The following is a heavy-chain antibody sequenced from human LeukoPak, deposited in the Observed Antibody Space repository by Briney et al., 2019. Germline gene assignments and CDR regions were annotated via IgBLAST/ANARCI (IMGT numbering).Heavy chain of an antibody. Sequence: PGGSLRLSCAASGFTFSNYWMSWVRQAPGKGLEWVANIKFDGSEKFYVDSVKGRFTISRDNSKNTLYLQMNSLRAEDTAVYYCARDNFDYLTYWGQGTLVTVSS. CDR3: ARDNFDYLTY. CDR1: GFTFSNYW. V-gene: IGHV3-7*01. D-gene: IGHD3-9*01. CDR2: IKFDGSEK. J-gene: IGHJ4*02.